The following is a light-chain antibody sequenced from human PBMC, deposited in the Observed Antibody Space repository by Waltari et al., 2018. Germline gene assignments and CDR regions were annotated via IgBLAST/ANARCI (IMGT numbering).Light chain of an antibody. CDR1: QSILYSSNNKNY. CDR2: WAA. J-gene: IGKJ4*01. CDR3: QQYYSTPPS. Sequence: DIVMTQSPDSLAVSLGERATIDCKSSQSILYSSNNKNYLAWYQRKPGQPPTLLIYWAATRESGVPDRFSGSGSGTDFTLTISSLQAEDVAVYYCQQYYSTPPSFGGGTKVEIK. V-gene: IGKV4-1*01.